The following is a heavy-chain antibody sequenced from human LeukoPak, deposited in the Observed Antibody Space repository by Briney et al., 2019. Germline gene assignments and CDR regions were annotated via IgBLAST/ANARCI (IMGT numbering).Heavy chain of an antibody. Sequence: GGSLRLSCASSEFTFRSYWMHWVRQAPGKGLEWVSRVIRDGSFTNYADSVKGRFTISRDNAKNTLYLQMSSLRAEDTAVYFCVRDGDDFNFDYWGQGSLVTVSS. CDR3: VRDGDDFNFDY. V-gene: IGHV3-74*01. D-gene: IGHD5-24*01. J-gene: IGHJ4*02. CDR2: VIRDGSFT. CDR1: EFTFRSYW.